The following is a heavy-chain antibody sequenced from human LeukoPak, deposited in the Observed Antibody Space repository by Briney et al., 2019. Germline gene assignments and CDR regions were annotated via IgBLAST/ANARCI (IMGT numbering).Heavy chain of an antibody. CDR1: GGSISSSSYY. CDR2: IYYSGST. Sequence: SETLSLTCTVSGGSISSSSYYWGWIRQHPGKGLEWIACIYYSGSTYYNPSLKSRITISVDTSKNQFSLKLSSVTAADTAVYYCARDYRGAAKARYDFWSDYAFDIWGQGTMVTVSS. J-gene: IGHJ3*02. CDR3: ARDYRGAAKARYDFWSDYAFDI. D-gene: IGHD3-3*01. V-gene: IGHV4-31*03.